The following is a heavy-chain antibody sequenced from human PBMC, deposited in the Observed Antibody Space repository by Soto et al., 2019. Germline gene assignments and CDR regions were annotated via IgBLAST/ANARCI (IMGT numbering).Heavy chain of an antibody. CDR2: INACNGNT. Sequence: QGRRVQSGTEVKKPGASEMVSCKASGYTFANYAIHGVRRAPGQDFEWMGWINACNGNTRNSHKFPGRVTFTRDTSANTAHMEVGSLTFEDTAIYYRARDLSGWGLTNGHFDVDVWGQWTTVIVSS. D-gene: IGHD3-16*01. CDR1: GYTFANYA. J-gene: IGHJ6*02. CDR3: ARDLSGWGLTNGHFDVDV. V-gene: IGHV1-3*01.